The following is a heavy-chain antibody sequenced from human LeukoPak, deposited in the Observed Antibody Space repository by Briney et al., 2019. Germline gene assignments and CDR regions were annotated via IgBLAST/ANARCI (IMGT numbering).Heavy chain of an antibody. CDR1: GGTFSSYA. V-gene: IGHV1-69*05. J-gene: IGHJ3*02. Sequence: VASVKVSCKASGGTFSSYAISWVRQAPGQGLEWMGGIIPIFGTANYAQKFQGRVTITTDESTSTAYMELSSLRSEDTAVYYCAGSGYDSFGAFDIWGQGTMVTVSS. D-gene: IGHD5-12*01. CDR2: IIPIFGTA. CDR3: AGSGYDSFGAFDI.